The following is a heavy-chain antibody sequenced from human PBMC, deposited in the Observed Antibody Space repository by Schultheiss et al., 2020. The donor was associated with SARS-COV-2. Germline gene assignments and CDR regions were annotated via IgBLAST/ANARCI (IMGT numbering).Heavy chain of an antibody. CDR2: ISSSGSTI. J-gene: IGHJ3*02. CDR1: GFTFSSYE. V-gene: IGHV3-48*03. Sequence: GGSLRLSCAASGFTFSSYEMNWVRQAPGKGLEWVSYISSSGSTIYYADSLKGRFTISRDNSKNTLYLQMNSLRAEDTAVYYCARGRGYSYGLLDAFDIWGQGTMVTVSS. CDR3: ARGRGYSYGLLDAFDI. D-gene: IGHD5-18*01.